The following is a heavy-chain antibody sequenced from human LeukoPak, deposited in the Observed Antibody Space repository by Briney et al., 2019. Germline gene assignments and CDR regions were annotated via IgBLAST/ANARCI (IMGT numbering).Heavy chain of an antibody. D-gene: IGHD5-18*01. V-gene: IGHV1-69*13. Sequence: SVKVSCKASGGTFSSYAISWVRQAPGQGLEWMGGIIPIFGTANYAQKFQGRVTITADESTSTAYMELSSLRSEDTAVYYCARDKIGYSYGLTTFDYWGQGTLVTVSS. CDR1: GGTFSSYA. CDR2: IIPIFGTA. CDR3: ARDKIGYSYGLTTFDY. J-gene: IGHJ4*02.